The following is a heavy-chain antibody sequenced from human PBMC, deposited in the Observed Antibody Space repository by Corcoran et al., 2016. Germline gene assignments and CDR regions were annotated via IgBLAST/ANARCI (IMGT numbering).Heavy chain of an antibody. D-gene: IGHD3-22*01. J-gene: IGHJ3*02. CDR1: GYSFTSYW. CDR2: IYPGDSDT. Sequence: EVQLVQSGAEVKKPGESLKISCKSSGYSFTSYWIGWVRQMPGKGLEWMGIIYPGDSDTRYSPSFQGQVTISADKSISTAYLQWSSLKASDTAIYYCARQYASSGYYPGAFDIWGQGTMVTVSS. CDR3: ARQYASSGYYPGAFDI. V-gene: IGHV5-51*01.